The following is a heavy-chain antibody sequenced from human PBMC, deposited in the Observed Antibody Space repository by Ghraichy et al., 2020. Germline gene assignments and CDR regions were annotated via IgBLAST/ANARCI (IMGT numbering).Heavy chain of an antibody. Sequence: ASVKVSCKASGYTFTGYYMHWVRQAPGQGLEWMGWINPNSGGTNYAQKFQGRVTMTRDTSISTAYMELSRLRSDDTAVYYCARGPVVVVADHGDYWGQGTLVTVSS. J-gene: IGHJ4*02. D-gene: IGHD2-15*01. CDR1: GYTFTGYY. V-gene: IGHV1-2*02. CDR2: INPNSGGT. CDR3: ARGPVVVVADHGDY.